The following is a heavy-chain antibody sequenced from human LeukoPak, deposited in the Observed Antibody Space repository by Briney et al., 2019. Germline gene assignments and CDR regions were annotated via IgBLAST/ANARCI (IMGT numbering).Heavy chain of an antibody. D-gene: IGHD2-21*02. V-gene: IGHV4-59*01. CDR3: ARVLRGAYCGGDCYRLDY. Sequence: TSETLSLTCTVSGGSIINFYWSWIRQSPGKGLEWLGYIYNNGNTNYNASLKSRVIMSIDTSKNQFSLKVTSVTAADTAIYYCARVLRGAYCGGDCYRLDYWGQGMLVIVSS. CDR1: GGSIINFY. J-gene: IGHJ4*02. CDR2: IYNNGNT.